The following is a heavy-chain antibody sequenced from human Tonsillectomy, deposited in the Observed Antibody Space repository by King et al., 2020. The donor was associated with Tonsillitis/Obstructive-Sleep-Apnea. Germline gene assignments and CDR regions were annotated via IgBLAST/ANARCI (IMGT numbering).Heavy chain of an antibody. J-gene: IGHJ4*02. V-gene: IGHV3-7*04. D-gene: IGHD3-22*01. CDR2: IKQYGSEK. CDR1: GFTVSSFW. CDR3: ARGEYYYDGGY. Sequence: QLVQSGGGLVQPGGSLRLSCAVSGFTVSSFWMSWVRQAPGKGLEWVANIKQYGSEKYYVDSVKGRFTISRDNAENSVYLQMNSLRAEDTAVYYCARGEYYYDGGYWGQGTLVTVSS.